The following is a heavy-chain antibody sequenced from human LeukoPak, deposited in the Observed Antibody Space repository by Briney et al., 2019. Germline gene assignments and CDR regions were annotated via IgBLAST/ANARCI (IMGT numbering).Heavy chain of an antibody. V-gene: IGHV1-69*05. CDR3: ARDPDIAVAGSAPFDY. D-gene: IGHD6-19*01. Sequence: SVKVSCKASGGTFSSYAISWVRQAPGQGLEWMGGIIPIFGTANYAQKFQGRVTITTDESTSTAYMELSSLRSEDTAVYYCARDPDIAVAGSAPFDYWGQGTLVTVSS. J-gene: IGHJ4*02. CDR1: GGTFSSYA. CDR2: IIPIFGTA.